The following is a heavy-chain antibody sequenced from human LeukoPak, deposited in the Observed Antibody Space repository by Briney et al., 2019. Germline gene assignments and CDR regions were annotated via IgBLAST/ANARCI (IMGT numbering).Heavy chain of an antibody. CDR2: IWSDGANQ. J-gene: IGHJ4*02. CDR3: ARSSWYPKRALDY. CDR1: GFTFSSYA. Sequence: GGSLRLSCAASGFTFSSYAMHWVRQAPGKGLEWVAVIWSDGANQYYAHSVKGRITISRDNAKNSLYLQMNSLRAEDTAVYYCARSSWYPKRALDYWGQGTLVTVSS. D-gene: IGHD6-13*01. V-gene: IGHV3-33*08.